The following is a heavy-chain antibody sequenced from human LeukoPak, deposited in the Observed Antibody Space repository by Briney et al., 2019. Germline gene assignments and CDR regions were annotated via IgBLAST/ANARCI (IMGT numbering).Heavy chain of an antibody. J-gene: IGHJ4*02. CDR2: ISSSSSFI. D-gene: IGHD4-11*01. CDR3: AKDSLTTVDY. V-gene: IGHV3-21*01. CDR1: GFTFSSYS. Sequence: GGSLRLSCAASGFTFSSYSMNWVRQAPGKGLGWVSSISSSSSFIYYADSVKGRFTISRDNAKNSLYLQMNSLRVEDTAVYYCAKDSLTTVDYWGQGSLVTVSS.